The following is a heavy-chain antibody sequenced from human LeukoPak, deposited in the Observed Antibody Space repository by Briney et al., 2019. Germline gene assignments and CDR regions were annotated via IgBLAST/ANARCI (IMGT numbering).Heavy chain of an antibody. V-gene: IGHV3-74*01. J-gene: IGHJ4*02. CDR3: ATIISFQGYSYGQYYFDY. CDR1: GFTFSSSW. D-gene: IGHD5-18*01. Sequence: PGGSLRLSCAASGFTFSSSWMHWVRQAPGKGLVWVSRIKNDGSSTTYADSVKGRFTISRDNVKNALYLQMNSLRAEDTAVYYCATIISFQGYSYGQYYFDYWGQGTLVTVSS. CDR2: IKNDGSST.